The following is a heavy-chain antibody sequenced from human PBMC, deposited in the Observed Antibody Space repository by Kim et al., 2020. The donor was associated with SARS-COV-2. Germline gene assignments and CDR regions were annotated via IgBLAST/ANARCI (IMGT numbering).Heavy chain of an antibody. CDR3: ARDWGTTGRVLKY. D-gene: IGHD3-16*01. V-gene: IGHV3-30*01. Sequence: YVDTVKGRLTIARDNYKNTLYLQTSSLGPDDTAVYYCARDWGTTGRVLKYWGQGTLVTVSS. J-gene: IGHJ4*02.